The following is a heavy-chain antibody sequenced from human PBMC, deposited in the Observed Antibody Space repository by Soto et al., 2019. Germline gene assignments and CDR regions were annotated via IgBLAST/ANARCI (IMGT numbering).Heavy chain of an antibody. CDR2: INAGNGNT. D-gene: IGHD3-3*01. Sequence: GXSVKVSCKASGYTFTTYAMHWVRQAPGQRLEWMGWINAGNGNTKYSQKFQGRVTITRDTSASTAYMELSSLRSEDTAVYYCARTSGYYFFDYWGQGTLVTVSS. CDR3: ARTSGYYFFDY. CDR1: GYTFTTYA. J-gene: IGHJ4*02. V-gene: IGHV1-3*01.